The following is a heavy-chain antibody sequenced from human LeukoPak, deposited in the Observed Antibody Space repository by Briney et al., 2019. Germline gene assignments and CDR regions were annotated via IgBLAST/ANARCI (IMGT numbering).Heavy chain of an antibody. CDR3: ARDNSVGDIAWWFDP. D-gene: IGHD3-10*01. V-gene: IGHV1-46*01. CDR1: GYTFINNW. Sequence: ASVKVSCKASGYTFINNWMHWVRQAPGQGLEWIGLINPTGTGTLYAQKFQGRVTMTRDMSTSTDYMELSSLRSENTAVYYCARDNSVGDIAWWFDPWGQGTLVTVSS. CDR2: INPTGTGT. J-gene: IGHJ5*02.